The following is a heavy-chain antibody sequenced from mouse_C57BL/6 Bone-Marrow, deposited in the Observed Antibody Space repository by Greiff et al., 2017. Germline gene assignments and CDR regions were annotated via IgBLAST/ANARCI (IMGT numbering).Heavy chain of an antibody. CDR1: GFNIKDDY. Sequence: EVQLQQSGAELVRPGASVKLSCTASGFNIKDDYIHWVKQRPEQGLEWIGWIDPEIGDTEYASKFQGKATITSDTSSNTAYLQLSSLTTEDTADYSFSYCAGNYFGFGGRGTALTVTA. V-gene: IGHV14-4*01. J-gene: IGHJ2*01. D-gene: IGHD1-1*02. CDR3: SYCAGNYFGF. CDR2: IDPEIGDT.